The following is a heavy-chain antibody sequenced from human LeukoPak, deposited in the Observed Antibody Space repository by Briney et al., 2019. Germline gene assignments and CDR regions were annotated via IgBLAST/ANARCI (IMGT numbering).Heavy chain of an antibody. CDR3: ARMAGDFDY. CDR2: IYSGGST. J-gene: IGHJ4*02. Sequence: PGGSLRLSCAVSGITVSSNYMSWVRQTPGKGLEWVSVIYSGGSTYYADSVKGRFTISRDNSKNTLYLQMNSLRAEDTAVYYCARMAGDFDYWGQGTLVTVSS. V-gene: IGHV3-53*01. CDR1: GITVSSNY. D-gene: IGHD3-10*01.